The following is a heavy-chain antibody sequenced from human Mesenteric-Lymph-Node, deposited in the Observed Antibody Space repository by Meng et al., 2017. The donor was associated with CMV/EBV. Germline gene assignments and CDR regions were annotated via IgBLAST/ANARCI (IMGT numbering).Heavy chain of an antibody. D-gene: IGHD6-13*01. CDR3: ARDSRIAAAQYYYYGMDV. CDR1: GFTFSVYS. CDR2: IKQDGSEE. V-gene: IGHV3-7*01. Sequence: GESLKISCAVSGFTFSVYSMTWVRQTPGKGLEWVANIKQDGSEEYYVDSVKGRFTISRDNAKNSLYLQMNSLRAEDTAVYYCARDSRIAAAQYYYYGMDVWGQGTTVTVSS. J-gene: IGHJ6*02.